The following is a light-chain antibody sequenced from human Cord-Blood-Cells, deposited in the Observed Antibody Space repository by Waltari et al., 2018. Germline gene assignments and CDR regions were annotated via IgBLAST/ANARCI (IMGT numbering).Light chain of an antibody. V-gene: IGLV2-23*01. Sequence: QSALTQPASVSGSPGQSITISCTGTSSDVGSYNLVPWYQQHPGKAPKLMIYEGSKRPLGVSNRFSGSKSGNTASLTISGLQAEDEADYYCCSYAGSSTWVFGGGTKLTVL. CDR2: EGS. J-gene: IGLJ3*02. CDR3: CSYAGSSTWV. CDR1: SSDVGSYNL.